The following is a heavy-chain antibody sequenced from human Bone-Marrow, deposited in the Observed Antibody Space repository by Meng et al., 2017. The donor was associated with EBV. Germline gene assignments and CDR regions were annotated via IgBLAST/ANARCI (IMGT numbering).Heavy chain of an antibody. J-gene: IGHJ4*02. Sequence: QVQLGQSGAEVKKPGASVKISCKASGYTFTSYGVTWVRQAPGQGLEWMGWITAYNGLTRYEQKFQGRVMLTTDTSTTTAYMELRSLTFDDTAVYYCARNPRSEYSGYDYWGQGTLVTVSS. CDR3: ARNPRSEYSGYDY. D-gene: IGHD5-12*01. V-gene: IGHV1-18*01. CDR1: GYTFTSYG. CDR2: ITAYNGLT.